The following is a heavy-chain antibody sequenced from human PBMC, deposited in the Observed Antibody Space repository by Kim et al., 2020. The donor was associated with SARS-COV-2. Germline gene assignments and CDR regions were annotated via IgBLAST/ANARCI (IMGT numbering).Heavy chain of an antibody. V-gene: IGHV4-34*01. Sequence: SETLSLTCAVYGGSFSGYYWSWIRQPPGKGLEWIGEINHSGSTNYNPSLKSRVTISVDTSKNQFSLKLSSVTAADTAVYYCARERGRPPAKLPYYYGSGGQSFDYWGQGTLVTVSS. D-gene: IGHD3-10*01. CDR1: GGSFSGYY. J-gene: IGHJ4*02. CDR3: ARERGRPPAKLPYYYGSGGQSFDY. CDR2: INHSGST.